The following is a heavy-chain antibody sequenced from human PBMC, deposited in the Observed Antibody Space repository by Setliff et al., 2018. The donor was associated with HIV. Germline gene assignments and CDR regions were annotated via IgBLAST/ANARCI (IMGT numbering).Heavy chain of an antibody. CDR3: ARDSSSWSWAEYFQF. Sequence: GGSLRLSCAASGFTFSDYYMGWIRQAPGKGLEWVSYISGRSSDPNYADSVKGRFTISRDNAKNSLSLQMNSLRAEDTAVYYCARDSSSWSWAEYFQFWGQGTPVTVSS. CDR1: GFTFSDYY. D-gene: IGHD6-13*01. V-gene: IGHV3-11*06. CDR2: ISGRSSDP. J-gene: IGHJ1*01.